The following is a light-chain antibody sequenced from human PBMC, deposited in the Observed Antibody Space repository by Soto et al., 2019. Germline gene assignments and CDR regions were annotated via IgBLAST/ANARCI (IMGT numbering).Light chain of an antibody. Sequence: QSVLTQPASVSGSPGQSITISCTGTSSDVGGYNYVSWYQQHPGKAPKLMIYDVSNRPSGVSNRFSGSKSGNTASLTISGLQAEDEADYYCCSYSSSSTYVFGTGTKLTAL. J-gene: IGLJ1*01. CDR1: SSDVGGYNY. CDR3: CSYSSSSTYV. CDR2: DVS. V-gene: IGLV2-14*01.